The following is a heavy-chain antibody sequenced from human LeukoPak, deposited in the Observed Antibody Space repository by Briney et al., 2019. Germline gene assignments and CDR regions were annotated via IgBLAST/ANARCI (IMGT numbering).Heavy chain of an antibody. CDR1: GFTFSDYY. J-gene: IGHJ4*02. Sequence: GGSLRLSCAASGFTFSDYYMSWIRQAPGKGLEWVSYISSSGSYTNYADSVKGRFTISRDNAKNSLYLQMNSLRAEDTAVYYCAINSIVVPAAMDFDYWGQGTLVTVSS. CDR3: AINSIVVPAAMDFDY. CDR2: ISSSGSYT. V-gene: IGHV3-11*06. D-gene: IGHD2-2*01.